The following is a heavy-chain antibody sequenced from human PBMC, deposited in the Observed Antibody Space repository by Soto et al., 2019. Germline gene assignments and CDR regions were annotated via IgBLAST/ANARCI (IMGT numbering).Heavy chain of an antibody. CDR3: VCHPVWEPEWLLFLGF. V-gene: IGHV4-39*01. CDR2: IYYSGST. CDR1: GGSISSSSYY. Sequence: SETLSLTCTVSGGSISSSSYYWGWIRQPQGKGLEWIGSIYYSGSTYYNPSLKSRVTISVDTSKNQFSLKLSSVTAADTVVYYFVCHPVWEPEWLLFLGFWGQGTLVTVSS. D-gene: IGHD3-3*01. J-gene: IGHJ4*02.